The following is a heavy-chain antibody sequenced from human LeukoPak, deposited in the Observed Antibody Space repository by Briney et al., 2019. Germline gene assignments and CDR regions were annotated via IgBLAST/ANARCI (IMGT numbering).Heavy chain of an antibody. CDR1: GFTFTSYA. CDR3: AKGRTPYAFDI. J-gene: IGHJ3*02. CDR2: ISHDGSNK. D-gene: IGHD2-2*01. Sequence: GGSLRLSCAASGFTFTSYAMSWVRQAPGKGLEWVAVISHDGSNKWYVDSVKGRFTISRDNPKNTLYLQMNSLRAEDTAVYYCAKGRTPYAFDIWGQGTMVTVS. V-gene: IGHV3-30*18.